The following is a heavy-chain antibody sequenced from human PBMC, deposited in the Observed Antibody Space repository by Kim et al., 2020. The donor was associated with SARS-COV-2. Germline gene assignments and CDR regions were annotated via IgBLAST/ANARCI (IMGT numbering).Heavy chain of an antibody. V-gene: IGHV3-74*01. D-gene: IGHD3-3*01. J-gene: IGHJ4*02. Sequence: GGSLRLSCAVSGFTFSTYWMHWVRQAPGKGLVWVSRINSDGSSTNYADSVKGRFTISRDNAKNTLYLQMNSLRAEDTAVYYCARAGTNWYEFWSTYPPDYWGQGTLVTVSS. CDR3: ARAGTNWYEFWSTYPPDY. CDR2: INSDGSST. CDR1: GFTFSTYW.